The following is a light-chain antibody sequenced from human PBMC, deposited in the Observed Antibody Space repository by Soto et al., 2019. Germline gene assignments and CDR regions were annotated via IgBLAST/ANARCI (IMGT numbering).Light chain of an antibody. CDR2: SNN. V-gene: IGLV1-44*01. Sequence: QSVLTQPPSAVGTPGQTVTISCSGSSSNIGSNTVNWYQQVPGTAPKLLINSNNLRPSGVPDRFSGSKSGTSAYLAITGLQSEDEADYYCAAWDDSLNGVFGGGTKLTVL. CDR1: SSNIGSNT. CDR3: AAWDDSLNGV. J-gene: IGLJ3*02.